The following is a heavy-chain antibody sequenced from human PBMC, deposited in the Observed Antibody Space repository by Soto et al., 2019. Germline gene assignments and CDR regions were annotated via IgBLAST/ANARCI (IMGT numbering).Heavy chain of an antibody. CDR2: IHQSGSA. CDR1: GGSISNSSW. D-gene: IGHD3-10*01. Sequence: SETLSLTCAVSGGSISNSSWCSWVRQPPGKGLEWIGEIHQSGSANYNPSLKSRVTLSIDKSKNEFSLKVTSVTAADTAVYYCARVEFGRFGAYWGQGTPVTVSS. CDR3: ARVEFGRFGAY. J-gene: IGHJ4*02. V-gene: IGHV4-4*02.